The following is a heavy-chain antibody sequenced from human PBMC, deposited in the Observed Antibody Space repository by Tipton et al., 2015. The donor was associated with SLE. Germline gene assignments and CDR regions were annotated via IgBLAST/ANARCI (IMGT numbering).Heavy chain of an antibody. D-gene: IGHD2-2*01. CDR3: ARGTGGGSTSTSLWVMNV. J-gene: IGHJ6*03. CDR2: INHSGGT. V-gene: IGHV4-34*01. Sequence: TLSLTCAVYGGSFSGYYWSWIRQPPGKGLEWIGEINHSGGTNYNPSLKSRVTISVDTSKNQFSLKLSSVTAADTAVYYCARGTGGGSTSTSLWVMNVWGKGTTVTVSS. CDR1: GGSFSGYY.